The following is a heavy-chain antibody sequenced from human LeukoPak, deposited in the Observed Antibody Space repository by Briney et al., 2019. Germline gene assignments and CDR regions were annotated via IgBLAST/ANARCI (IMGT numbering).Heavy chain of an antibody. CDR2: IYTSGST. D-gene: IGHD3-10*01. J-gene: IGHJ4*02. V-gene: IGHV4-61*02. CDR1: GGSISSGSYY. Sequence: SQTLSLTCTVSGGSISSGSYYWSWIRQPPGKGLEWIGRIYTSGSTNYNPSLKSRVTISVDTSENQFSLKLSSVTAADTAVYYCARRYGSGSSGTFDYWGQGTLVTVSS. CDR3: ARRYGSGSSGTFDY.